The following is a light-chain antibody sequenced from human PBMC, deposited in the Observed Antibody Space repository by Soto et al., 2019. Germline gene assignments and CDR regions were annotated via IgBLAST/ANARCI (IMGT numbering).Light chain of an antibody. J-gene: IGLJ1*01. Sequence: QLVLTQPASVSGSPGQSITISCTGTSSDVGSYNLVSWYQQHPGKAPKVMIYEVNKRPSGVSNRISGSKSGNTASLTISGLQAEDEADYYCCSYAGSSTYVFGTGTKLTVL. V-gene: IGLV2-23*02. CDR1: SSDVGSYNL. CDR2: EVN. CDR3: CSYAGSSTYV.